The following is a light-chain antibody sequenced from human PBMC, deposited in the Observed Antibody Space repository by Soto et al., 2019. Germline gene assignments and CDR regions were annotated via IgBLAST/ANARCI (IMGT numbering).Light chain of an antibody. CDR3: SSNTASSTYV. V-gene: IGLV2-14*01. J-gene: IGLJ1*01. CDR1: SRDVGGYNY. CDR2: EVT. Sequence: QSALTQPASVSGSPGQSITISCTGTSRDVGGYNYVSWYQHHPGKAPKLLIYEVTYRPSGVSNRFSGSKSGNTASLTISGLQAEDEADYYCSSNTASSTYVFGTGTKSPS.